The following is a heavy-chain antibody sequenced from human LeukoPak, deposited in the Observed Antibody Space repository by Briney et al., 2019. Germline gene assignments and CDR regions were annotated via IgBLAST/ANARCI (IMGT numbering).Heavy chain of an antibody. CDR1: GGSFSGYY. D-gene: IGHD3-10*01. J-gene: IGHJ5*02. CDR3: ARGTMVRGQRYGGFDP. Sequence: KPSETLSLTCAVYGGSFSGYYWSWIRQPPGKGLEWIGEINHSGSTNYNPSLKSRVTISVDTSKNQFSLKLSSVTAADTAVYYCARGTMVRGQRYGGFDPWGQGTLVTVPS. CDR2: INHSGST. V-gene: IGHV4-34*01.